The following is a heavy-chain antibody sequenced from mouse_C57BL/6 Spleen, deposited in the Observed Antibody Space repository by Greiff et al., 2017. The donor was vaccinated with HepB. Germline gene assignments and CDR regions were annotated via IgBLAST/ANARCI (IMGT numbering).Heavy chain of an antibody. Sequence: EVKLMESGGGLVKPGGSLKLSCAASGFTFSDYGMHWVRQAPEKGLEWVAYISSGSSTIYYADTVKGRFTISRDNAKNTLFLQMTSLRSEDTAMYYCARSLLHYAMDYWGQGTSVTVSS. CDR2: ISSGSSTI. D-gene: IGHD2-10*01. V-gene: IGHV5-17*01. CDR1: GFTFSDYG. J-gene: IGHJ4*01. CDR3: ARSLLHYAMDY.